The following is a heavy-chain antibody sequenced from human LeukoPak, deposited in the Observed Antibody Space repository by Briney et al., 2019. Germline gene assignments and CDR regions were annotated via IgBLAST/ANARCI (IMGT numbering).Heavy chain of an antibody. V-gene: IGHV4-31*03. CDR2: IYYTGNT. Sequence: PSETLSLTCTVSGGSISSGYYWGWIRQPPGTGLEWIGYIYYTGNTYYNPSLKSRITMSVDTSKNHFSLKLSSVTGADTAVYYCARGPSFGSSSRFDLWGGSTLDSVSS. D-gene: IGHD6-13*01. CDR3: ARGPSFGSSSRFDL. CDR1: GGSISSGYY. J-gene: IGHJ2*01.